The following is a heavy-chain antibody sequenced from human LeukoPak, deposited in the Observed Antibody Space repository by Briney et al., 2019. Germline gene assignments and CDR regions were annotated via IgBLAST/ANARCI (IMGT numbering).Heavy chain of an antibody. CDR1: GFTFSSYS. D-gene: IGHD2/OR15-2a*01. Sequence: PGGSLRLSCAASGFTFSSYSMNWVRQAPGKGLEWVSYISSSSSTIYYADSVKGRFTISRDNAKNSLYLQMNSLRAEDTAVYYCARVNRDYGMDVWGQGTTVTVSS. CDR3: ARVNRDYGMDV. CDR2: ISSSSSTI. J-gene: IGHJ6*02. V-gene: IGHV3-48*01.